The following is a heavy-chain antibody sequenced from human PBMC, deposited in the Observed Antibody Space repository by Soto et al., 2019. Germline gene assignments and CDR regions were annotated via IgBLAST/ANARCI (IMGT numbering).Heavy chain of an antibody. Sequence: QVQLVQSGAEVKKPGSSVKVSCKASGGTFSSYAISWVRQAPGQGLEWMGGIIPIFGTANYAQKFQGRVTITADEATSTAYRELSSLRSEDTAVYYCARGAIAAAGTLIFSGYYYGMDVWGQGTTVTVSS. V-gene: IGHV1-69*01. CDR3: ARGAIAAAGTLIFSGYYYGMDV. CDR2: IIPIFGTA. D-gene: IGHD6-13*01. J-gene: IGHJ6*02. CDR1: GGTFSSYA.